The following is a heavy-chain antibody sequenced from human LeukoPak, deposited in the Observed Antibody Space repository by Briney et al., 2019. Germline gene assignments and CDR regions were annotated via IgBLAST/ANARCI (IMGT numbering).Heavy chain of an antibody. CDR2: INPSSGAT. J-gene: IGHJ6*02. CDR1: GYTFTGYF. V-gene: IGHV1-2*02. Sequence: ASVKVSCKASGYTFTGYFMHWVRQAPGQGLEWVGWINPSSGATNYAQKFRGRVTMTRDTSIATAYMEVSRLTSDDTAVYYCARDRAVVPVYGMDVWGLGTTVTVSS. D-gene: IGHD2-2*01. CDR3: ARDRAVVPVYGMDV.